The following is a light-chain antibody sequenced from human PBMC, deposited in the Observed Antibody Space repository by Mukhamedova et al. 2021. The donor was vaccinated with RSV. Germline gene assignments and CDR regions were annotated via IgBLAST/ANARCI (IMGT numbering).Light chain of an antibody. CDR2: GAS. V-gene: IGKV3-15*01. Sequence: GERATLSCRASQSVSSNLAWYQQKPGQAPRLLIYGASTRATGIPARFSGSGSGTEFTLTISSLQSEDFAFYYCQQYNNWPQTFGQG. CDR1: QSVSSN. CDR3: QQYNNWPQT. J-gene: IGKJ1*01.